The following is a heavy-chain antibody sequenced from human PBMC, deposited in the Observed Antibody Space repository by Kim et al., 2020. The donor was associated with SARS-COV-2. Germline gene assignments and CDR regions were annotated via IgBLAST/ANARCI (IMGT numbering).Heavy chain of an antibody. CDR1: GFTFSSYW. Sequence: GGSLRLSCVASGFTFSSYWMHWVRQAPGKGLVWVSRINSDGSSTSYADSVKGRFTISRDNAKNTLYLQMNSLRAEDTAVYYCARVGLLEWSLAHSMDVWGQGTTVTVSS. CDR2: INSDGSST. V-gene: IGHV3-74*01. CDR3: ARVGLLEWSLAHSMDV. J-gene: IGHJ6*02. D-gene: IGHD3-3*01.